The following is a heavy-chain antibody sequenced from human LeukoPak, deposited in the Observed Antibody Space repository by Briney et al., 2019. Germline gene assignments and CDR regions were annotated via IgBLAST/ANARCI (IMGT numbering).Heavy chain of an antibody. CDR2: IYYSGST. CDR1: GGSISSYH. Sequence: PSETLSLTCTVSGGSISSYHWSWIRQPPGKGLEWIGYIYYSGSTKYNPALKSRVTISIDSSKNQFSLNLSSVTAADTAVYYCARGTVTMDYWGRGTLVTVSS. V-gene: IGHV4-59*13. CDR3: ARGTVTMDY. J-gene: IGHJ4*02. D-gene: IGHD4-17*01.